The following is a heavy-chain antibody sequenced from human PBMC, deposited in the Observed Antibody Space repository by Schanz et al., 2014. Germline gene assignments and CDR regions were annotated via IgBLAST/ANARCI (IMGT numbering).Heavy chain of an antibody. CDR2: ISRDGTTS. J-gene: IGHJ4*02. D-gene: IGHD6-19*01. CDR1: GFIFNDYY. CDR3: ARDHASAWYTVDY. V-gene: IGHV3-11*04. Sequence: QVQLVESGGGLVKPGGSLRLSCAASGFIFNDYYMNWIRQAPGKGLEWLSYISRDGTTSYYADSVKGRFTISRDNAKNSLYLQINSLRDEDTAVYYCARDHASAWYTVDYWGQGTLVTVSS.